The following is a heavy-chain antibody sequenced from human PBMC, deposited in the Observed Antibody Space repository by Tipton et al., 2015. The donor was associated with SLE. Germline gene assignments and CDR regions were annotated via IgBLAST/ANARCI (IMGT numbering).Heavy chain of an antibody. CDR1: GGSISSNNW. J-gene: IGHJ5*02. V-gene: IGHV4-4*02. Sequence: TLSLTCAVSGGSISSNNWWSWVRQPPGKGLEWIGEISHSGSTKYNPSLKSRGTISVDKSNNQFSLRLSSVTAADTAVYYCVSKSYTWFATWGQGTLVTVSS. CDR2: ISHSGST. CDR3: VSKSYTWFAT.